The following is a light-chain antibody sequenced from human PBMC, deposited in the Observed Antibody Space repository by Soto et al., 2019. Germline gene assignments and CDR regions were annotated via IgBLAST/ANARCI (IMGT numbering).Light chain of an antibody. CDR2: EVS. CDR1: SSDVGAYNY. CDR3: TSYAGTYSFFYV. V-gene: IGLV2-8*01. Sequence: QPALTQPPSGSGSPGQSVSLSCTGTSSDVGAYNYVSWYQQLPGKAPKLIIYEVSKRPSGVPDRFSGSKSGNTASLTVSGLQAEDEADYYCTSYAGTYSFFYVFGTGTKVTVL. J-gene: IGLJ1*01.